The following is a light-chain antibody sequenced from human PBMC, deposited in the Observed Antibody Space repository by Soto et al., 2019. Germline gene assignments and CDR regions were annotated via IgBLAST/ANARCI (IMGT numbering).Light chain of an antibody. J-gene: IGKJ2*01. CDR3: QHYDGSPRT. V-gene: IGKV3-20*01. CDR2: GVF. Sequence: ETVLTQSPGTVSLSPGERATLSCTTSQSVRSNYLAWYQQKPGQAPRLLIYGVFSRATGIPDRFSGSGSGTDFTLTISGLEPEDSAVYYCQHYDGSPRTFVQGTKLEI. CDR1: QSVRSNY.